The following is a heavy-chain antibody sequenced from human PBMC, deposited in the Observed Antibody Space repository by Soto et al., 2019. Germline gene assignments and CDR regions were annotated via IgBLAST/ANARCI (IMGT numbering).Heavy chain of an antibody. CDR1: GGSTSSGGYY. CDR3: ARGMVVAAPVGWFDP. J-gene: IGHJ5*02. CDR2: IYYSGGT. V-gene: IGHV4-31*03. Sequence: QVQLQESGPVLVKPSQTLSLTCTVSGGSTSSGGYYWSWIRQHPGKGLEWIGYIYYSGGTYYNPSLKSRVSISVDTSKNQFSLMLSSVTAADTALYYCARGMVVAAPVGWFDPWGQGTLVTVSS. D-gene: IGHD2-15*01.